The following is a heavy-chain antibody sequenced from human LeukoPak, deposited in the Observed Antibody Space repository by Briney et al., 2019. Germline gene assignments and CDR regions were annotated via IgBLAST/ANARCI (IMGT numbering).Heavy chain of an antibody. CDR2: IGGVSESF. J-gene: IGHJ6*02. Sequence: GGSLRLSCAASGFTFSNYAMTWVRQAPGKGLEWVSIIGGVSESFYYADSVKGRFTVSRDNSKDTLYLQINSLRDEDTAVYYCARRWLGDPYGMDVWGQGTTVSVSS. V-gene: IGHV3-23*01. D-gene: IGHD3-10*01. CDR3: ARRWLGDPYGMDV. CDR1: GFTFSNYA.